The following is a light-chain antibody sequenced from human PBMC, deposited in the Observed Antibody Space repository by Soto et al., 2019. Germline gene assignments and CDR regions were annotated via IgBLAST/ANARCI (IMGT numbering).Light chain of an antibody. V-gene: IGKV3-20*01. CDR3: QHYGGSLWP. J-gene: IGKJ1*01. CDR2: GTS. Sequence: EIVLTQSPGTLSLSPGERATLSCRASQSVNSRYLAWYQQKPGQAPRLLIYGTSSRATGIPDRFSGSGSGTDFTLTISRLESEDFAVYYCQHYGGSLWPFGQGTKVEIK. CDR1: QSVNSRY.